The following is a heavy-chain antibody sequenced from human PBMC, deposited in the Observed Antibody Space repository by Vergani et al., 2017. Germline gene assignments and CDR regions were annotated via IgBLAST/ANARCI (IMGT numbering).Heavy chain of an antibody. D-gene: IGHD3-10*01. Sequence: QVQLQESGPGLVKPSETLSLTCTVSGGSISSYYWSWIRQPPGKGLEWIGYIYCSGSTNYNPSLKSRVTISVDTSKNQFSLKLSSVTAADTAVYYCARGRFGGLKPRYFDLWGRGTLVTVSS. CDR3: ARGRFGGLKPRYFDL. CDR2: IYCSGST. V-gene: IGHV4-59*01. J-gene: IGHJ2*01. CDR1: GGSISSYY.